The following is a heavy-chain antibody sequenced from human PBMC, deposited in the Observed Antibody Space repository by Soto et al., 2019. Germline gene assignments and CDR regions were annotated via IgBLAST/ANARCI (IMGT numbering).Heavy chain of an antibody. J-gene: IGHJ4*02. CDR3: ARDPTNVSG. Sequence: EVPLVESGGGLVQPGRSLRLSCAASGFTVSSNYMSWFRQAPGKGLEWVSVIYSGGSTYYADSVKGRFTISRDNSKNTLYLQMNSLRAEDTAVYYCARDPTNVSGWGQGTLVTVSS. V-gene: IGHV3-66*01. CDR2: IYSGGST. D-gene: IGHD3-10*01. CDR1: GFTVSSNY.